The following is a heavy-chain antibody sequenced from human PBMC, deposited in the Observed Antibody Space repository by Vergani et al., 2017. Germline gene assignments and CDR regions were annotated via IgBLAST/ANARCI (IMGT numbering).Heavy chain of an antibody. CDR1: GGSFSTGGQS. D-gene: IGHD2-21*01. V-gene: IGHV4-61*02. CDR3: SXDGGEYDKDALDV. Sequence: QVQLQESGPGLVKPSQTLFLTCTVSGGSFSTGGQSWPWLRQSAGKGLEWIGRIYTSGATNYNPSLGSRAIMSVDASKKQISRKLTSVTAADTAVYYCSXDGGEYDKDALDVWGQGTKVTVTS. CDR2: IYTSGAT. J-gene: IGHJ3*01.